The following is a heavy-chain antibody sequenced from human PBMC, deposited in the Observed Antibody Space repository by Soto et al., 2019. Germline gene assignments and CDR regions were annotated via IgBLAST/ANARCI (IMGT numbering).Heavy chain of an antibody. Sequence: GESLKIYCKCSGYSFTSYWIGWVRQLPEKGLEWMGIIYCGDSYTSHRQSFQHQATIPADKSISNAFLQWSSLKASDTDMYYCARSRTPRSYYYGMDVWGQGTTVTVSS. V-gene: IGHV5-51*01. CDR1: GYSFTSYW. CDR3: ARSRTPRSYYYGMDV. J-gene: IGHJ6*02. CDR2: IYCGDSYT.